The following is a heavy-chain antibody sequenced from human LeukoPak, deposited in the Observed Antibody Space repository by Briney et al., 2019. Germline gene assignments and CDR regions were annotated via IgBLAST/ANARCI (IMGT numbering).Heavy chain of an antibody. CDR2: IIPILGIA. D-gene: IGHD6-13*01. CDR1: GGTFSGYA. CDR3: ARVYSSSWYNWFDP. Sequence: VASVKVSCKASGGTFSGYAISWVRQAPGQGLEWMGRIIPILGIANYAQKFQGRVTITADKSTSTAYMELSSLRSEDTAVYYCARVYSSSWYNWFDPWGQGTLVTVSS. V-gene: IGHV1-69*04. J-gene: IGHJ5*02.